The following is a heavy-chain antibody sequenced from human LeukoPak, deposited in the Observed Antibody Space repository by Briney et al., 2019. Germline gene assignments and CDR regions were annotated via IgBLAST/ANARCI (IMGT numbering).Heavy chain of an antibody. CDR2: IWYDGSNK. V-gene: IGHV3-33*01. Sequence: GGSLRLSCAASGFTFSSYGMHWVRQAPGKGLEWVAVIWYDGSNKYYADSVKGRFTISRDNAENSLYLQMNSLRAEDTAVYYCARGLLLLDYWGQGTLVTVSS. CDR3: ARGLLLLDY. CDR1: GFTFSSYG. J-gene: IGHJ4*02. D-gene: IGHD2-15*01.